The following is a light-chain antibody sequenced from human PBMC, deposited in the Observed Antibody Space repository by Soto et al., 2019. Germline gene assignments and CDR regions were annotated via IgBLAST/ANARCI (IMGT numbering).Light chain of an antibody. CDR3: QQTYSAPFT. Sequence: EIVLTQSPGTLSLSPGERATLSCRASQSVSSSYLAWYQQKPGQAPRLLIYGASSRATGIPDRFSGSGSGTDFTLTISSLQPEDFATYYCQQTYSAPFTFAPGTKVDIK. V-gene: IGKV3-20*01. CDR2: GAS. J-gene: IGKJ3*01. CDR1: QSVSSSY.